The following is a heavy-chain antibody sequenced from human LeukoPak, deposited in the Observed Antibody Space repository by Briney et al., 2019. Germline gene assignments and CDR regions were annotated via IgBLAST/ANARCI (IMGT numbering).Heavy chain of an antibody. D-gene: IGHD3-3*01. CDR2: IRYDGSNK. J-gene: IGHJ6*03. Sequence: GGSLRLSCAASGFTFSSYDMHWVRQAPGKGLEWVAFIRYDGSNKYYADSVKGRFTISRDNSKNTVYLQMNSLRAEDTAVYYCAKGPGYYPYYYYYMDVWGKGTTVTISS. V-gene: IGHV3-30*02. CDR1: GFTFSSYD. CDR3: AKGPGYYPYYYYYMDV.